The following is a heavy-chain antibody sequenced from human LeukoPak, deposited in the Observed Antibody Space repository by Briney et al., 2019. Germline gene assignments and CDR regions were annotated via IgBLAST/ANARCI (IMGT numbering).Heavy chain of an antibody. Sequence: PGGSLRLSCAASGFTFSSYDMHWVRQAPGKGLEWVSAIVATGDTYYPGSVKGRFTISRDNAKDSLYLQMNSLRAGDTAVYYCARVMFGNQGRYGMDVWGQGTTVTVSS. D-gene: IGHD3-16*01. V-gene: IGHV3-13*01. CDR2: IVATGDT. J-gene: IGHJ6*02. CDR3: ARVMFGNQGRYGMDV. CDR1: GFTFSSYD.